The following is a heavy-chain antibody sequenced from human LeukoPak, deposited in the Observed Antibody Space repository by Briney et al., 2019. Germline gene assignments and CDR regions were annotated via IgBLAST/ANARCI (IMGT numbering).Heavy chain of an antibody. Sequence: GGSLRLSCAASGFVFNSYSMNWVRQTPGKRLEWISYISPASSTIYYADSVKGRFTISRDNAKNSLHLQMNSLRAEDTAVYYCAELGITMIGGVWGKGTTVTISS. J-gene: IGHJ6*04. CDR2: ISPASSTI. CDR1: GFVFNSYS. CDR3: AELGITMIGGV. D-gene: IGHD3-10*02. V-gene: IGHV3-48*01.